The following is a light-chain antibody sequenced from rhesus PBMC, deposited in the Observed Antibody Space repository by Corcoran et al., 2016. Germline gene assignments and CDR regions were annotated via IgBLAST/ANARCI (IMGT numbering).Light chain of an antibody. CDR3: CSYRSGSTDV. CDR2: EVT. Sequence: QSALTQPPSVSKSLGQSVTISCTGTSSDVGGYNYVSWYQQHPGKAPKLLIYEVTKRPSGVSDRISGSKSGNTASLTISGLQAEDEADYYSCSYRSGSTDVFGSGTKLTVL. J-gene: IGLJ6*01. CDR1: SSDVGGYNY. V-gene: IGLV2-38*01.